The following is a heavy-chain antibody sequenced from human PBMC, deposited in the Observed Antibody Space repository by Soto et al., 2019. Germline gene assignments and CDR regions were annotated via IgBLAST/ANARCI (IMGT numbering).Heavy chain of an antibody. CDR2: IYTSGST. Sequence: SETLSLTCTVSGGSISSYYWSWIRQPAGKGLEWIGRIYTSGSTNYNPSLKSRVTMSVDTSKNQFSLKLSSVTAADTAVYYCARAAVLAVAGRETWFDPWGQGTLVTVSS. CDR3: ARAAVLAVAGRETWFDP. D-gene: IGHD6-19*01. V-gene: IGHV4-4*07. CDR1: GGSISSYY. J-gene: IGHJ5*02.